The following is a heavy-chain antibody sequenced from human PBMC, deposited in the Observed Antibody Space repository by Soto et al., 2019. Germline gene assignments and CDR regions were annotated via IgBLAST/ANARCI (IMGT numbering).Heavy chain of an antibody. J-gene: IGHJ5*02. CDR2: IIPIFGTA. CDR1: GGTFSSYA. CDR3: ARDRALLAAAGTGWFDP. D-gene: IGHD6-13*01. V-gene: IGHV1-69*06. Sequence: QVQRVQSGAEVKKPGSSVKVSCKASGGTFSSYAISWVRQAPGQGLEWMGGIIPIFGTANYAQKFQGRVTITADKSTSTAYMELSSLRSEDTAVYYCARDRALLAAAGTGWFDPWGQGTLVTVSS.